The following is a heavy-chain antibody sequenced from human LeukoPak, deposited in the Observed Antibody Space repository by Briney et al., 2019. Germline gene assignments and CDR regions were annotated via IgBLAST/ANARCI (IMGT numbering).Heavy chain of an antibody. Sequence: GGSLRLSCAASGFTFSSYAMSWVRQAPGKGLECISGFSGSGGSTYYADSVKGRFTISRDNSKNTLYLQMNSLRAEDTAVYYCAKDPTYCGGDCHNWFDPWGQGTLVTVSS. CDR1: GFTFSSYA. D-gene: IGHD2-21*02. V-gene: IGHV3-23*01. J-gene: IGHJ5*02. CDR3: AKDPTYCGGDCHNWFDP. CDR2: FSGSGGST.